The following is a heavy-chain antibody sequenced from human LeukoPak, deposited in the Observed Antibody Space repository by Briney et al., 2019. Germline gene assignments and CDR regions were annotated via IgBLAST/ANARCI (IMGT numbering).Heavy chain of an antibody. CDR1: GGSFSGYY. V-gene: IGHV4-34*01. J-gene: IGHJ5*02. D-gene: IGHD3-9*01. CDR3: AREYYDILTGYWGKNWFDP. Sequence: KSSETLSLTCAVYGGSFSGYYWSWIRQPLGKGLEWIGEINHSGSTNYNPSLKSRVTISVDTSKNQFSLKLSSVTAADTAVYYCAREYYDILTGYWGKNWFDPWGQGTLVTVSS. CDR2: INHSGST.